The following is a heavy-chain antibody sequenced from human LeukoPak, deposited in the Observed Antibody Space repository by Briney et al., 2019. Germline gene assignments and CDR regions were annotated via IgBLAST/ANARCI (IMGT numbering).Heavy chain of an antibody. Sequence: GASVKVSCKASGYTFTSYGISWVRQAPGQGLEWMGWISAYNGNTNYAQKLQGRVTMTTDTSTSTAYMELRSLRSDDTVVYYCARMYDILTGHWFDPWGQGTLVTVSS. CDR2: ISAYNGNT. V-gene: IGHV1-18*01. J-gene: IGHJ5*02. CDR3: ARMYDILTGHWFDP. D-gene: IGHD3-9*01. CDR1: GYTFTSYG.